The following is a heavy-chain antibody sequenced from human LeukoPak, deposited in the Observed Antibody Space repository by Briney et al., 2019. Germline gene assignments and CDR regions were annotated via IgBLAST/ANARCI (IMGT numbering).Heavy chain of an antibody. V-gene: IGHV3-9*01. CDR2: ISWNSGSI. CDR3: AKIKHYYDSSGPFDY. J-gene: IGHJ4*02. CDR1: GFTFDDYA. Sequence: GGSLRLSCAASGFTFDDYAMHWVRQAPGKGLEWVSGISWNSGSIDYADSVKGRFTISRDNAKNSLYLQMNSLRAEDTALYYCAKIKHYYDSSGPFDYWGQGTLVTVSS. D-gene: IGHD3-22*01.